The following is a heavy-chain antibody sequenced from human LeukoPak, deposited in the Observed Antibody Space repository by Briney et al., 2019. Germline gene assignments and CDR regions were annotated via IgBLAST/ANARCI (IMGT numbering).Heavy chain of an antibody. CDR3: AGGSGYYPYYYYGMDV. D-gene: IGHD3-22*01. V-gene: IGHV4-39*01. CDR1: GGSISSSSYY. Sequence: PSETLSLTCTVSGGSISSSSYYWGWIRQPPGKGREWIGSIYYSGSTYYNPSLKSRVTISVDTSKNQFSLKLSSVTAADTAVYYCAGGSGYYPYYYYGMDVWGQGTTVTVSS. J-gene: IGHJ6*02. CDR2: IYYSGST.